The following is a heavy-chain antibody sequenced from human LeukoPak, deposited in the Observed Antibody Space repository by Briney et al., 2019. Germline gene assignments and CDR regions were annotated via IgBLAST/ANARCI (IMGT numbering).Heavy chain of an antibody. J-gene: IGHJ6*02. CDR1: GYTFTGYY. Sequence: ASVKVSCKASGYTFTGYYMHWVRQAPGKGVEWMGWSNPNSGGTTYAQKFQDRVTMTRDTSITTAYMELSRLRSDDTAVYYCARDQAMVRGSLSGMDVWGQGTTVTVSS. CDR3: ARDQAMVRGSLSGMDV. D-gene: IGHD3-10*01. CDR2: SNPNSGGT. V-gene: IGHV1-2*02.